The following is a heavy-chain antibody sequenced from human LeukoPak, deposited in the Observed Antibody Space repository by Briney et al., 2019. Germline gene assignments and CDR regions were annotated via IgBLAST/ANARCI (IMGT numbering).Heavy chain of an antibody. V-gene: IGHV1-2*02. J-gene: IGHJ4*02. CDR3: ASWGIAAADPKHDY. D-gene: IGHD6-13*01. CDR1: GYILTNYG. CDR2: INPNSGGT. Sequence: GASVKVSCKASGYILTNYGITWVRQAPGQGLEWMGWINPNSGGTNYAQKFQGRVTMTRDTSISTAYMELSRLRSDDTAVYYCASWGIAAADPKHDYWGQGTLVTVSS.